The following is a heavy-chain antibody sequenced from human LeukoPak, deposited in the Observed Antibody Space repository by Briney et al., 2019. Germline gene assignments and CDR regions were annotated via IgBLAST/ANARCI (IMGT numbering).Heavy chain of an antibody. V-gene: IGHV3-23*01. D-gene: IGHD6-19*01. CDR2: ISGSGGST. CDR3: ANSLAVTGLFDY. J-gene: IGHJ4*02. Sequence: SGGSLRLSCAASGFTFSSYAMSWVRQAPGKGLEWVSVISGSGGSTYYADSVKGRFTISRDNSKNTLYLQMNGLRADDTAVYYCANSLAVTGLFDYWGQGSLVTVSS. CDR1: GFTFSSYA.